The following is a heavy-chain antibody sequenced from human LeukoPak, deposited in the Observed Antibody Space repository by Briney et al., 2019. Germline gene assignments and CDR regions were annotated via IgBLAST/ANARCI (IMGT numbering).Heavy chain of an antibody. CDR3: ATSPGELEFDY. J-gene: IGHJ4*02. D-gene: IGHD1-1*01. V-gene: IGHV3-21*01. CDR1: GFTFSSYS. CDR2: ITSSSRYI. Sequence: GGSLRLSCAASGFTFSSYSMNWDRQAPGKGLEWVSSITSSSRYIYYADSVKGRFTISRDNAKNSLYLQMNSLRAEDTAIYYCATSPGELEFDYWGQGTLVTVSS.